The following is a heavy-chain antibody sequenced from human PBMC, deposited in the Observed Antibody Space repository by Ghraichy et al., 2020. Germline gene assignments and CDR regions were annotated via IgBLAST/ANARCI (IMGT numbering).Heavy chain of an antibody. CDR1: RFTFSGAA. Sequence: GGSLRLSCAASRFTFSGAAMTWVRQAPGKGLEWVSSISDTGANTYYADSVKGRFTVSRDNSRNTLYLQMNSLRADDTAVYYCAKLENSCSTNWGQGTLVTVSS. V-gene: IGHV3-23*01. D-gene: IGHD2-2*01. CDR3: AKLENSCSTN. CDR2: ISDTGANT. J-gene: IGHJ4*02.